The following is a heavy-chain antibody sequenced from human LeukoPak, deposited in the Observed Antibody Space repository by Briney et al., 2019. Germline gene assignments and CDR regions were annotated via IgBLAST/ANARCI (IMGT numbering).Heavy chain of an antibody. D-gene: IGHD2-21*02. J-gene: IGHJ4*02. CDR3: ARHMTYCGGDCYFDY. CDR1: GGSISSSSYY. CDR2: IYYSGSS. Sequence: SETLSLTCTVSGGSISSSSYYWGWIRQPPGKGLEWIGSIYYSGSSYYNPSLKSRVTISVDTSKNQFSLKLSSVTAADTAVYCCARHMTYCGGDCYFDYWGQGTLVTVSS. V-gene: IGHV4-39*01.